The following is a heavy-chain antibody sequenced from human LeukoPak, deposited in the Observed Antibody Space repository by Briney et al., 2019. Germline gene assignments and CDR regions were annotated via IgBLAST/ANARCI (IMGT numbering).Heavy chain of an antibody. CDR2: IFYSGRT. J-gene: IGHJ6*03. CDR3: ARGKRVNVVARKSYYMDV. CDR1: GGSISSSSYY. Sequence: SETLSLTCTVSGGSISSSSYYWGWIRQPPGKGLEWIGSIFYSGRTYYNPSLKSRVTISVDTSKNQFSLKLSSVTAADTAVYYCARGKRVNVVARKSYYMDVWGKGTTVTVSS. D-gene: IGHD2-2*01. V-gene: IGHV4-39*07.